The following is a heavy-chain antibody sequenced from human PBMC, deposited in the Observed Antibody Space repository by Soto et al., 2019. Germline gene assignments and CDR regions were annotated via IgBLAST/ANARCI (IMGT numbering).Heavy chain of an antibody. J-gene: IGHJ4*02. Sequence: EVQLVESGGGLVQPGGSLRLSCAASGFTFSNYWMHWVRQAPGEGLVWVSRIKTDGSSTGYADSVKGRFTISRDNAKNTMYRQRNSLRVEATAVYYCARVGVGHYEFDYWGQGTLVTVSS. CDR3: ARVGVGHYEFDY. CDR1: GFTFSNYW. V-gene: IGHV3-74*01. D-gene: IGHD3-16*01. CDR2: IKTDGSST.